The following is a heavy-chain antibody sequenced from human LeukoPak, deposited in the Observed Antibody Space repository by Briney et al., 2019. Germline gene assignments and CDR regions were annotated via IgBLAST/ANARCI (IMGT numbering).Heavy chain of an antibody. CDR2: MNPNSGNT. D-gene: IGHD6-19*01. Sequence: ASVKVSCKASGYTFTSYDINWVRQATGQGLEWMGWMNPNSGNTGYAQKFQGRVTITRNTSISTAYMELSSLRSEDTAVYYCARTLGRIAVAAYYYYYYMDVWGKGTTVTVSS. V-gene: IGHV1-8*03. J-gene: IGHJ6*03. CDR3: ARTLGRIAVAAYYYYYYMDV. CDR1: GYTFTSYD.